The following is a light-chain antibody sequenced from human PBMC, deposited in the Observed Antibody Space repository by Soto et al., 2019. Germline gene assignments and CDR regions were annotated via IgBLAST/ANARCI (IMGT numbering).Light chain of an antibody. CDR3: QQYDSSPRT. CDR2: GAS. V-gene: IGKV3-20*01. Sequence: EIVLTQSPGTLSLSPGERATLSCRASQSFTSTSLAWYQKKPGQAPRLLISGASRRAAGIPDRFSVSGSGTDFTLTISRLESADIAVYYCQQYDSSPRTFGQGTMVEIK. J-gene: IGKJ1*01. CDR1: QSFTSTS.